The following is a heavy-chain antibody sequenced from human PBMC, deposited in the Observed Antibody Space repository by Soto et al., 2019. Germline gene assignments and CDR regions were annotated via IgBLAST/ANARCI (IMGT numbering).Heavy chain of an antibody. CDR3: VKLLSTTGTDFDAFHI. CDR1: GFSFSSYP. J-gene: IGHJ3*02. CDR2: ISSNGRYT. D-gene: IGHD1-7*01. Sequence: HPGGSLRLSCSASGFSFSSYPMHWVRQVPGKGLEYVSAISSNGRYTYYADSVEGRFTISRDNSKDTLFLQMSSLRAEDTAVYYCVKLLSTTGTDFDAFHIWGQGTMVPVSS. V-gene: IGHV3-64D*08.